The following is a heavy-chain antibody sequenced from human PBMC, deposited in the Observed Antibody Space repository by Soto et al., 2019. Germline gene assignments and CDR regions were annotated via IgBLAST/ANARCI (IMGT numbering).Heavy chain of an antibody. Sequence: QVQLVQSGAEVKKHGASVKVSCTASGYTFTNDGISCVRQAPGQGLEWMGWILAYNGNTNYAQKLQGRVTMTTDTSTSTAYMELRSLRSYDTDVYYCEIEGSPADYWGQGTLVTVSS. D-gene: IGHD3-10*01. CDR1: GYTFTNDG. CDR3: EIEGSPADY. V-gene: IGHV1-18*01. J-gene: IGHJ4*02. CDR2: ILAYNGNT.